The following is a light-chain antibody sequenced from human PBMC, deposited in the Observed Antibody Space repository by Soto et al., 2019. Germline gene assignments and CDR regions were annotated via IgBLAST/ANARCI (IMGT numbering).Light chain of an antibody. CDR2: GAS. Sequence: EIVLTQSPGTLSLSPGERATLSCRASQSVSSSYLAWYQQKPGQAPRLLIYGASSRATGIPDRFSGSGSGTDFALTISRLEPEDWAVYYCQQYGSSLSTFGQGTKLEIK. CDR1: QSVSSSY. J-gene: IGKJ2*01. V-gene: IGKV3-20*01. CDR3: QQYGSSLST.